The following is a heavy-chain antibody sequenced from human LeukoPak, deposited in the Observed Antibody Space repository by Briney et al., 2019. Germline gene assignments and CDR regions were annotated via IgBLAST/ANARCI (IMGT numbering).Heavy chain of an antibody. J-gene: IGHJ4*02. Sequence: ASVKVSCKASGYTFTSYGISWVRLAPGQGLEWMGWISACNGNTNYAQKLQGRVTMTTDTSTSTAYMELRSLRSDDTAVYYCARDVYSIAAAGTFDYWGQGTLVTVSS. CDR2: ISACNGNT. D-gene: IGHD6-13*01. CDR1: GYTFTSYG. CDR3: ARDVYSIAAAGTFDY. V-gene: IGHV1-18*01.